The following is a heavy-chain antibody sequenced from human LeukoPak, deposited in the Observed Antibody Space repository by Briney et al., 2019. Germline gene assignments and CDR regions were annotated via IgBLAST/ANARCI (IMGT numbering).Heavy chain of an antibody. D-gene: IGHD6-19*01. V-gene: IGHV4-34*01. CDR2: INHSGST. J-gene: IGHJ6*02. CDR3: ARFRGWFQPYYYYYGMDV. Sequence: PSETLSLTCAVYGGSFSGYYWSWIRQPPGKGLEWIGEINHSGSTNYNPSLKSRVTISVDTSKNQFSLEPSSVTAADTAVYYCARFRGWFQPYYYYYGMDVWGQGTTVTVSS. CDR1: GGSFSGYY.